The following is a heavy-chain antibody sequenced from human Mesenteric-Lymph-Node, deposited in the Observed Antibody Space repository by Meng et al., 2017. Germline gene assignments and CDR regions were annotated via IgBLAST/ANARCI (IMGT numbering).Heavy chain of an antibody. J-gene: IGHJ4*02. V-gene: IGHV7-4-1*02. Sequence: VPLVQSGAEVKKPGASVKGSCKASGYTFTGYYMHWVRQAPGQGLEWMGWINTNTGNPTYAQGFTGRFVFSLDTSVSTTYLQISSLEAEDTAVYYCVLGPTTAAFDYWGQGTLVTVSS. CDR3: VLGPTTAAFDY. D-gene: IGHD1-26*01. CDR1: GYTFTGYY. CDR2: INTNTGNP.